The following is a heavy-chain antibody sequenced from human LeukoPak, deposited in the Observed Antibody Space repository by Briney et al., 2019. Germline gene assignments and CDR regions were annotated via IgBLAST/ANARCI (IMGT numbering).Heavy chain of an antibody. Sequence: ASVKVSCKASGYTFNNYAMNWVRQAPGQGPEWMGWINTNTGNPTYAQGFTGRFVFSVDTSVSTAYLEISSLKAEDTAVYYCATSPGIAARSGYSFDHWGQGTLVTVSS. CDR3: ATSPGIAARSGYSFDH. D-gene: IGHD6-6*01. V-gene: IGHV7-4-1*02. J-gene: IGHJ4*02. CDR1: GYTFNNYA. CDR2: INTNTGNP.